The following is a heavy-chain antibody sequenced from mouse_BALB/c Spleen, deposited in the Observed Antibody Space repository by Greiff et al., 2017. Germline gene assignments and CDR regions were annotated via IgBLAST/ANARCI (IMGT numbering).Heavy chain of an antibody. CDR1: GYTFTSYW. CDR3: TRSGRVRREYAMDY. Sequence: EVQLQQSGTVLARPGASVKMSCKASGYTFTSYWMHWVKQRPGQGLEWIGAIYPGNSDTSYNQKFKGKAKLTAVTSTSTAYMELSSLTNEDSAVYYGTRSGRVRREYAMDYWGQGTAVTVSS. D-gene: IGHD2-14*01. J-gene: IGHJ4*01. CDR2: IYPGNSDT. V-gene: IGHV1-5*01.